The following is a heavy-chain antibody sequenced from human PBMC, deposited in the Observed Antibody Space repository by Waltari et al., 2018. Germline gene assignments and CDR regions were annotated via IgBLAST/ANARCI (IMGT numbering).Heavy chain of an antibody. Sequence: QVQLVESGGGVVQPGRSLRLSCAASGFTVSSYGLHWVRQAPGKWLEWVAFISYDGSNKYYADSVKGRFTISRDNSKNTLYLQMNSLRAEDTAVYYCRSDFWSGYQFPQEAFDIWGQGTMVTVSS. J-gene: IGHJ3*02. D-gene: IGHD3-3*01. V-gene: IGHV3-30*03. CDR2: ISYDGSNK. CDR1: GFTVSSYG. CDR3: RSDFWSGYQFPQEAFDI.